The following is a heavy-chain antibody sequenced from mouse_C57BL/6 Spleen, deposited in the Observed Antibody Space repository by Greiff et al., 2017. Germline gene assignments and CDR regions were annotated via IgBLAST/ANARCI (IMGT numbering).Heavy chain of an antibody. CDR2: ISYDGSN. D-gene: IGHD1-1*01. Sequence: EVQLKESGPGLVKPSQSLSLTCSVTGYSITSGYYWNWIRQFPGNKLEWMGYISYDGSNNYNPSLKNRISITRDTSKNQFFLKLNSVTTEDTATYYCAYYGSSYWYFDVWGTGTTVTVSS. J-gene: IGHJ1*03. V-gene: IGHV3-6*01. CDR1: GYSITSGYY. CDR3: AYYGSSYWYFDV.